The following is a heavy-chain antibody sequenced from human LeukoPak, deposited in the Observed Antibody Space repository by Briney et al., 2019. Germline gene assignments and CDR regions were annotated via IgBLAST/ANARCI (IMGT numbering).Heavy chain of an antibody. CDR1: GFTFSSYE. D-gene: IGHD3-10*01. CDR3: ARGSHVLLWCGELGGMDV. Sequence: GSLRLSCAASGFTFSSYEMNWVRQAPGKGLEWVSYISSSGSTIFYADSVKGRITISRDNAKNSLYLQMNSLRAEDAAVYYCARGSHVLLWCGELGGMDVWGKGTTVTVSS. CDR2: ISSSGSTI. J-gene: IGHJ6*04. V-gene: IGHV3-48*03.